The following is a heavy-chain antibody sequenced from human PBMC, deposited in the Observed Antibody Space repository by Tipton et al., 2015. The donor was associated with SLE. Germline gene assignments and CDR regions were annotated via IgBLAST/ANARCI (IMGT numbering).Heavy chain of an antibody. CDR1: GGSIRNYF. CDR3: ARELDTFDI. J-gene: IGHJ3*02. CDR2: VYDSGTT. V-gene: IGHV4-4*08. Sequence: TLSLTCTVSGGSIRNYFWHWIRQSPGKGLEWIGYVYDSGTTKYNPSLNSRVTISVDTSKNQFSLKLTSVTAADTAVYYCARELDTFDIWGQGTVVTVSS.